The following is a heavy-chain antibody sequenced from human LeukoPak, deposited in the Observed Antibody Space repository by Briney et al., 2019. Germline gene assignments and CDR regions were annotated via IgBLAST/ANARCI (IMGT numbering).Heavy chain of an antibody. CDR1: GFTFSSYG. V-gene: IGHV3-23*01. J-gene: IGHJ4*02. D-gene: IGHD4-23*01. CDR3: AKEHDYGGNTIGVGDY. CDR2: ISGSGGST. Sequence: PGGPLRLSCAASGFTFSSYGMSWVRQAPGKGLEWVSAISGSGGSTYYADSVKGRFTISRDNSKNTLYLQMNSLRAEDTAVYYCAKEHDYGGNTIGVGDYWGQGTLVTVSS.